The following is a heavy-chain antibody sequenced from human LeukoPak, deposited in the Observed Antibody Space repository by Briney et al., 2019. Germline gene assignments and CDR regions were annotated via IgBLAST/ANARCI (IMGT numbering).Heavy chain of an antibody. CDR2: IYSGGST. CDR3: ARSGGDILTGYYYIDY. Sequence: GGSLRLSCRASGFRFGDYAFSWFRQAPGKGLEWVSVIYSGGSTYYADSVKGRFTISRDNSKNTLYLQMNSLRAEDTAVYYCARSGGDILTGYYYIDYWGQGTLVTVSS. D-gene: IGHD3-9*01. V-gene: IGHV3-53*01. J-gene: IGHJ4*02. CDR1: GFRFGDYA.